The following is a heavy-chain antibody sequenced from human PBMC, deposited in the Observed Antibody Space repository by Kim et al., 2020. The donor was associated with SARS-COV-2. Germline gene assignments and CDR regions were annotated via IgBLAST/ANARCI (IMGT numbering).Heavy chain of an antibody. V-gene: IGHV3-48*03. CDR1: GFSFSSSE. J-gene: IGHJ3*02. CDR3: ASRSALVTYHAFDI. D-gene: IGHD2-21*02. CDR2: IASDGGNI. Sequence: GGSLRLSCDGSGFSFSSSEMNWVRLAPGKGIEWLSHIASDGGNIRYAGSVEGRFSISRDNAKSALYLEMNSLRAEDTAVYYCASRSALVTYHAFDIWGRGKLVTVSS.